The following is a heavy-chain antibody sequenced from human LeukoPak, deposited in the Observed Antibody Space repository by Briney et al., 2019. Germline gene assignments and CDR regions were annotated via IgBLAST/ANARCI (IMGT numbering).Heavy chain of an antibody. CDR1: GESFSGFY. CDR3: ARDPGGIAARLLKFDP. Sequence: PSETLSLTCAVYGESFSGFYWSWIRQPPGKGLEWIGEINHSGSTNFNPSLKSRVTISVDTSKNNFSLKLSSVTAADTAVYYCARDPGGIAARLLKFDPWGQGTLVTVSS. D-gene: IGHD6-6*01. CDR2: INHSGST. J-gene: IGHJ5*02. V-gene: IGHV4-34*01.